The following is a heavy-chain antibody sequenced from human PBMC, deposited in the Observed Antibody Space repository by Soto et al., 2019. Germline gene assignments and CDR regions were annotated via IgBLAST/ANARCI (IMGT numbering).Heavy chain of an antibody. CDR2: IIPILGIA. V-gene: IGHV1-69*02. Sequence: QVQLVQSGAEVKKPGSSVKVSCKASGGTFSSYTISWVRQAPGQGLEWMGRIIPILGIANYAQKFQGRVTITADKSTSKAYMELSRVRSEDTAVYYCARFRGSYGMDVWGQGTTVTVSS. J-gene: IGHJ6*02. D-gene: IGHD3-10*01. CDR3: ARFRGSYGMDV. CDR1: GGTFSSYT.